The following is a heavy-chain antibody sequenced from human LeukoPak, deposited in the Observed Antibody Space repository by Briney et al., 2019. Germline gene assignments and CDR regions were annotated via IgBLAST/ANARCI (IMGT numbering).Heavy chain of an antibody. CDR1: GYTLSSDL. D-gene: IGHD3-16*01. CDR3: AREGGDVNLDY. Sequence: PGGSPRLSCADSGYTLSSDLMSGGRQAPRGRGVGVANIKQDGSEKYYVASVKGRFTISRDNAKNSPDLQMNSLRDEDTAVYYCAREGGDVNLDYWGQGTLVTVSS. J-gene: IGHJ4*02. V-gene: IGHV3-7*01. CDR2: IKQDGSEK.